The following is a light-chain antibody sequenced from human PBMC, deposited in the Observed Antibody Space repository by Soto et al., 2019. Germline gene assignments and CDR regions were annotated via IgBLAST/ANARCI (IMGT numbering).Light chain of an antibody. CDR2: DVI. V-gene: IGLV2-14*03. CDR1: SSDVGGYNY. CDR3: SSYTRSTTDV. J-gene: IGLJ1*01. Sequence: QSVLTQPASVSGSPGQSITISCTGTSSDVGGYNYVSWYQQHPGKAPKLMIYDVIDRPSGVSHRFSGSKSGNTASLSFSGLQAEDEADYYCSSYTRSTTDVFGTGTKVTVL.